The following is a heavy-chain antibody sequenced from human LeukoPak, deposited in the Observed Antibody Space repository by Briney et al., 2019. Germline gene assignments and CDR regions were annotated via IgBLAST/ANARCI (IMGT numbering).Heavy chain of an antibody. CDR3: ASRYTPTYYDILTGTDYFDY. J-gene: IGHJ4*02. CDR1: GFTFSSYG. V-gene: IGHV3-23*01. CDR2: ISGSGGST. Sequence: PGGSLRLSCAASGFTFSSYGMSWVRQAPGKGLEWVSAISGSGGSTYYADSVKGRFTISRDNSKNTLYLQMNSLRAEDTAVYYCASRYTPTYYDILTGTDYFDYWGQGTLVTVSS. D-gene: IGHD3-9*01.